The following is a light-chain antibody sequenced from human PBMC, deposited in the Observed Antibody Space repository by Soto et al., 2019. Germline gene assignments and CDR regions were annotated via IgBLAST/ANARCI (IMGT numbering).Light chain of an antibody. CDR3: QQYGSSPIT. V-gene: IGKV3-20*01. CDR2: GAS. J-gene: IGKJ5*01. Sequence: EIVLTQSPGTLSLSPRERATLSCRASQSVNSEYLAWYQQKPGQAPRLLIYGASIRATGIPDRFSGSGSGTDITLSISRLEPEDFASYYCQQYGSSPITFGQGTRLEI. CDR1: QSVNSEY.